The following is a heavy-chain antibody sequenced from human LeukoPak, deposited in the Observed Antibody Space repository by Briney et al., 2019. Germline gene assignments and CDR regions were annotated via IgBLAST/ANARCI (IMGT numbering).Heavy chain of an antibody. Sequence: SETLSLTCSVSGGSITKNGYYWGWIRQSPETGLEWIGSMHYSGSTYYNPSLNSRVTISVDTSKNQFSLKLTSVTAADTAVYYCARVNRYCSRTSCFDYWGQGTLVTVSS. CDR3: ARVNRYCSRTSCFDY. V-gene: IGHV4-39*07. CDR1: GGSITKNGYY. J-gene: IGHJ4*02. D-gene: IGHD2-2*01. CDR2: MHYSGST.